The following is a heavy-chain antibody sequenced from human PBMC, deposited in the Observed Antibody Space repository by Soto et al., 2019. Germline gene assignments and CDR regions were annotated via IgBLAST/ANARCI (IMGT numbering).Heavy chain of an antibody. J-gene: IGHJ6*02. D-gene: IGHD6-13*01. V-gene: IGHV3-53*01. CDR1: GFTVSSNY. Sequence: GGSLRLSCAASGFTVSSNYMSWVRQAPGKGLEWVSVIYSGGSTYYADSVKGRFTISRDNSKNTLYLQMNSLRAEDTAVYYCARDLRGSSLVYYYYGMDVWGQGTTVTVSS. CDR2: IYSGGST. CDR3: ARDLRGSSLVYYYYGMDV.